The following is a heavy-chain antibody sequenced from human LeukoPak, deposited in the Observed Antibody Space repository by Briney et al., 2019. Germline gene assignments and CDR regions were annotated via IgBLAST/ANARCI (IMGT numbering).Heavy chain of an antibody. Sequence: PSETLSLTCTVSGGSINTFYWSWFRQSPGKGLEWIGFISYSVSTNYDPSLKSRVTILLDTPKNQFSLKLSSVTAADTAVYYCASTARWLFFDSWGPGILVTVSS. J-gene: IGHJ4*02. V-gene: IGHV4-59*01. CDR1: GGSINTFY. D-gene: IGHD3-22*01. CDR2: ISYSVST. CDR3: ASTARWLFFDS.